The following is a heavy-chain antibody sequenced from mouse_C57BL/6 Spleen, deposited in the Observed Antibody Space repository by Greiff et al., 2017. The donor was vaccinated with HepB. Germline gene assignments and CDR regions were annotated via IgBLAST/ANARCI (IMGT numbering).Heavy chain of an antibody. J-gene: IGHJ2*01. CDR3: ARMTTVVATDY. V-gene: IGHV1-59*01. CDR2: IDPSDSYT. CDR1: GYTFTSYW. Sequence: VQLQQSGAELVRPGTSVKLSCKASGYTFTSYWMHWVKQRPGQGLEWIGVIDPSDSYTNYNQKFKGKATLTVDTSSSTAYMQLSSLTSEDSAVYYCARMTTVVATDYWGQGTTLTVSS. D-gene: IGHD1-1*01.